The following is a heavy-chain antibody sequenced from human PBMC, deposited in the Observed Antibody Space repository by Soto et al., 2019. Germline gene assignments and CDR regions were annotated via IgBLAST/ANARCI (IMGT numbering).Heavy chain of an antibody. V-gene: IGHV5-51*01. D-gene: IGHD6-25*01. J-gene: IGHJ5*02. Sequence: GESLKISCKGSGYSFTSYWIGWVRQMPGKGLEWMGIIYPGDSDTRYSPSFQGQVTISADKSISTAYLQWSSLRASDTAMYYCARSRIAARNWFDPWGQGTLVTVSS. CDR1: GYSFTSYW. CDR3: ARSRIAARNWFDP. CDR2: IYPGDSDT.